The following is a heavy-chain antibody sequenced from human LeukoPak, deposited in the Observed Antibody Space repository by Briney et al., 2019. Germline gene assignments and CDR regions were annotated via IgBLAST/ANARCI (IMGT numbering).Heavy chain of an antibody. CDR1: GFTLSSYS. CDR2: ISTSSLYI. J-gene: IGHJ4*02. V-gene: IGHV3-21*01. D-gene: IGHD1-1*01. CDR3: ARDQDWNDRGGLDY. Sequence: GGSLRLSCAASGFTLSSYSMNWVRQAPGKGLEWVSFISTSSLYIYYVDSVKGRFTVSRDNAKNSVSLQMNSLRAEDTAVYYCARDQDWNDRGGLDYWGQGTLVTVSS.